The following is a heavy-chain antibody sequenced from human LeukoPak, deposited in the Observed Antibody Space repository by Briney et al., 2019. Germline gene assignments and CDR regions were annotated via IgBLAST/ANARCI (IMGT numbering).Heavy chain of an antibody. D-gene: IGHD4-17*01. CDR2: ISYDGSNK. J-gene: IGHJ5*02. V-gene: IGHV3-30*07. CDR1: GFTFSSYA. CDR3: TKDPNGDYIGAFDP. Sequence: PGGSLRLSCAASGFTFSSYAMHWVRQAPGKGLEWVAVISYDGSNKYYADSVKGRFTISRDNAKNTLYLQMNSLRADDTAIYYCTKDPNGDYIGAFDPWGQGTLVTASS.